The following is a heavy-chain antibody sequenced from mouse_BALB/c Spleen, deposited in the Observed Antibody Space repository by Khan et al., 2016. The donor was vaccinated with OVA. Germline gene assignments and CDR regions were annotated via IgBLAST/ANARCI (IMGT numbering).Heavy chain of an antibody. CDR2: IDPFNGGS. Sequence: VQLQQSGPELMKPGASVKISCKASGYSFPNYYIHWVKQSHGKTLEWIGYIDPFNGGSTYNQKFKVKATLTVDKSSSTAYMQLSSLTSEDSAVYYCARHGSTSWFAYGGQGTLVTVSA. CDR3: ARHGSTSWFAY. D-gene: IGHD1-1*01. V-gene: IGHV1-31*01. CDR1: GYSFPNYY. J-gene: IGHJ3*01.